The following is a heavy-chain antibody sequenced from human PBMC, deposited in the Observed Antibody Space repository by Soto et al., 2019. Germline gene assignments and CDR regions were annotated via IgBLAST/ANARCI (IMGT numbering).Heavy chain of an antibody. CDR3: AHRPSYCSGGSCYSGFDY. D-gene: IGHD2-15*01. CDR2: IYWDDDK. CDR1: GFSLSTSGVG. Sequence: QITLKESGPTLVKPTQTLTLTCTFSGFSLSTSGVGVGWIRQPPGKALEWLSLIYWDDDKRYSPSLKSRLTITKDTSKNQVVLTMTNMDPVDTATYYCAHRPSYCSGGSCYSGFDYWGQGTLVTVSS. V-gene: IGHV2-5*02. J-gene: IGHJ4*02.